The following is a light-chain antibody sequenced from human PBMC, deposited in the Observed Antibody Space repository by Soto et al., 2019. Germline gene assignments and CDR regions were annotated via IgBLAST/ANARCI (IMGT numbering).Light chain of an antibody. CDR1: SSDIGGHDY. CDR3: SSSTSSSTLYV. CDR2: EVS. V-gene: IGLV2-14*01. J-gene: IGLJ1*01. Sequence: QSALTQPASVSGSPGQSITISCTGTSSDIGGHDYVSWYQQHPGKAPKLIISEVSNRPSGVSNRFSGSKSGTTASLTISGLQAEDEAEYYCSSSTSSSTLYVFGTGTKLTVL.